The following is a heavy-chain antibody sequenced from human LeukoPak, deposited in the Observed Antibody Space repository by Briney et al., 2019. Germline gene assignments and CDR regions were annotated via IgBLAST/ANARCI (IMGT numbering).Heavy chain of an antibody. J-gene: IGHJ4*02. Sequence: GGSLRLSCAASGVTFRGDAMSCGRQAPGKGREWGWGISTNGGSTSYAEPAKGRFTISRDNPRNTLYMQMNSLSAEDPAVYYCSVMHRYYDGSGYWVQWGKGTLVTVPS. D-gene: IGHD3-22*01. V-gene: IGHV3-23*01. CDR1: GVTFRGDA. CDR3: SVMHRYYDGSGYWVQ. CDR2: ISTNGGST.